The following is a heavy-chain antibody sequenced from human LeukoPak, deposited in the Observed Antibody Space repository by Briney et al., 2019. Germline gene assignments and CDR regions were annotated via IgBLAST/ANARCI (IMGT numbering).Heavy chain of an antibody. D-gene: IGHD2-21*02. J-gene: IGHJ4*02. CDR3: AKDPSPYCGGDCYFDC. CDR1: GFTFANYA. CDR2: ISSTGGST. V-gene: IGHV3-23*01. Sequence: GGSLRLSCAASGFTFANYAMSWVRQAPGKGLEWVSTISSTGGSTYYADSVKGRFTISRDNSKNTLYLQMNSLRVEDTAIYYCAKDPSPYCGGDCYFDCWGQGTLVTVSS.